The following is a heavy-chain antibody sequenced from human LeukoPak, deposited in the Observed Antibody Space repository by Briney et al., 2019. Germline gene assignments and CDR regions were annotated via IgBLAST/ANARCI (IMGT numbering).Heavy chain of an antibody. CDR3: ARQGGYCSSTSCYDGTSDY. CDR1: GYSFPSNW. Sequence: GESLKISCKGSGYSFPSNWIGWVRQMPGKGLEWMGIIYPGDSDTRYSPSFQGQVTISADKSISTAYLQWSSLKASDTAMYYCARQGGYCSSTSCYDGTSDYWGQGTLVTVSS. V-gene: IGHV5-51*01. D-gene: IGHD2-2*01. J-gene: IGHJ4*02. CDR2: IYPGDSDT.